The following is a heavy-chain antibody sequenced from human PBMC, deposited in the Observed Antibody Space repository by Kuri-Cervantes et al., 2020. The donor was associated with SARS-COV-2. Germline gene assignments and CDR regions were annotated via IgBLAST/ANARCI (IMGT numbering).Heavy chain of an antibody. CDR1: GGSFSGYY. CDR2: INHSGST. D-gene: IGHD3-16*01. Sequence: GSLRLSCAVYGGSFSGYYWSWIRQPPGKGLDWIGEINHSGSTNYNPSLKSRVTISVDTSKNQFSLKLSSVTAADTAVYYCARGRSFVGNWGQGTLVTVSS. V-gene: IGHV4-34*01. CDR3: ARGRSFVGN. J-gene: IGHJ4*02.